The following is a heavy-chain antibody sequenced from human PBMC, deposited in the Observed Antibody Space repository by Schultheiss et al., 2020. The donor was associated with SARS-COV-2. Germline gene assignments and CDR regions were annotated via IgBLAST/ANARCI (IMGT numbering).Heavy chain of an antibody. CDR2: IKQDGSEK. CDR3: AKGVSGYDRYGGFDY. V-gene: IGHV3-7*03. Sequence: ETLSLTCTVSGGSISSYYWSWIRQPPGKGLEWVANIKQDGSEKYYVDSVKGRFTISRDNAKNSLYLQMNSLRAEDTAVYYCAKGVSGYDRYGGFDYWGQGTLVTVSS. CDR1: GGSISSYY. J-gene: IGHJ4*02. D-gene: IGHD5-12*01.